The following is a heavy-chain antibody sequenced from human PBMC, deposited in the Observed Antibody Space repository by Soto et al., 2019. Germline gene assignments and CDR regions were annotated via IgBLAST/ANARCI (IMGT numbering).Heavy chain of an antibody. Sequence: EVQLVESGGGLVQPGGSLKLSCAASGFTFSDSPIYWVRQVSGKGLEWVGRISTKPHNYATTYAGSVKGRFTISRDDSKNTAYLQMNRLKTEDTAVYYCSSVKAGVWGQGTTVIVSS. V-gene: IGHV3-73*02. CDR3: SSVKAGV. D-gene: IGHD6-13*01. J-gene: IGHJ6*02. CDR1: GFTFSDSP. CDR2: ISTKPHNYAT.